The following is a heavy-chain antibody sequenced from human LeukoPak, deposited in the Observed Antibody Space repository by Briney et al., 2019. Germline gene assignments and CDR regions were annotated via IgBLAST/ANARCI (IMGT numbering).Heavy chain of an antibody. V-gene: IGHV4-30-4*07. D-gene: IGHD3-10*01. CDR3: ARKSSKAAFDY. Sequence: SETLSLTCAVSGGSISGGGYSWSWIRQPPGKGLEWIGYIYYSGSTYYNPSLKSRVTISVDTSKNQFSLKLSSVTAADTAVYYCARKSSKAAFDYWGQGTLVTVSS. CDR1: GGSISGGGYS. CDR2: IYYSGST. J-gene: IGHJ4*02.